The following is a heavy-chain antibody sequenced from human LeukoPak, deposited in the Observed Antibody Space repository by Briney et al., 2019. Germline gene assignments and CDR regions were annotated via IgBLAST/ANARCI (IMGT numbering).Heavy chain of an antibody. CDR3: ARDCSGGSCYLSEYYYYGMDV. CDR1: GGTFISYA. V-gene: IGHV1-69*13. J-gene: IGHJ6*02. CDR2: IIPIFGTA. Sequence: GASVKVSCKASGGTFISYAISWVRQAPGQGLEWMGGIIPIFGTANYAQKFQGRVTITADESTSTAYMELSSLRSEDTAVYYCARDCSGGSCYLSEYYYYGMDVWGQGTTVTVSS. D-gene: IGHD2-15*01.